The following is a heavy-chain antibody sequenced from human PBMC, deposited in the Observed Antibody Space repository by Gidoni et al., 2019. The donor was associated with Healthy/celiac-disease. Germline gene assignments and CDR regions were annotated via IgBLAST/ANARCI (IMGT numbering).Heavy chain of an antibody. D-gene: IGHD2-21*02. CDR2: INHSGST. Sequence: QVQLQQWGAGLLKPSETLSLTCAVYGGSFSGYYCSWIRQPPGKGLEWIGEINHSGSTNYNPSLKSRVTISVDTSKNQFSLKLSSVTAADTAVYYCARAAYCGGDWIVRACVVWFDPWGQGTLVTVSS. V-gene: IGHV4-34*01. CDR1: GGSFSGYY. J-gene: IGHJ5*02. CDR3: ARAAYCGGDWIVRACVVWFDP.